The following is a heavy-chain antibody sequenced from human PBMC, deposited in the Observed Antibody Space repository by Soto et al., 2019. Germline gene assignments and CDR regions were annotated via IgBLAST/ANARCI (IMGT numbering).Heavy chain of an antibody. V-gene: IGHV1-18*01. J-gene: IGHJ6*02. Sequence: QVHLVQSGAEVKKPGASVKVSCKASGYTFTNYDINWVRQAPGQGLEWMGWISTYTGNTNYAQNLQGRVTMTTDTSTGPACSERGWLRSHDPAMYCCARGYCYGSERPTPGGMGVWGPGAKVIVFS. CDR2: ISTYTGNT. CDR1: GYTFTNYD. D-gene: IGHD3-10*01. CDR3: ARGYCYGSERPTPGGMGV.